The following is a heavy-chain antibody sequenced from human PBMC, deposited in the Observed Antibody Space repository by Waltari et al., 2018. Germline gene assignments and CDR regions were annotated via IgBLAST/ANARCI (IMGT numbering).Heavy chain of an antibody. J-gene: IGHJ4*02. CDR3: AREWGVMVGTAGFYFDY. Sequence: EVQLVGSGGGLVKPGGSLRLSCAASGFTFSSYTMNWVRRDPGEGWEWGSSFMSGSSYIYYADSMKGRFTISRDNAKNSLYLQMNSLRVEDTAVYYCAREWGVMVGTAGFYFDYWGQGALVTVSS. CDR2: FMSGSSYI. V-gene: IGHV3-21*01. D-gene: IGHD2-15*01. CDR1: GFTFSSYT.